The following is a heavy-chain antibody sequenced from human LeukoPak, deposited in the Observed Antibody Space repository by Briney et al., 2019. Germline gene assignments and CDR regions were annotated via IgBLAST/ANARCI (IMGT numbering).Heavy chain of an antibody. Sequence: ASVKVSCKVSGYTLTELSMHWVRQAPGKGLEWMGGFDPEDGETIYAQKFRGRVTMTEDTSTDTAYMELSSLRSEDTAVYYCATDGGYSGTLHHWGQGTLVTVSS. V-gene: IGHV1-24*01. CDR1: GYTLTELS. CDR2: FDPEDGET. CDR3: ATDGGYSGTLHH. D-gene: IGHD1-26*01. J-gene: IGHJ5*02.